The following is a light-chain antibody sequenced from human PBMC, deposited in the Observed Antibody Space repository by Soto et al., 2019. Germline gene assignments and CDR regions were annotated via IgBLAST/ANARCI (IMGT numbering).Light chain of an antibody. CDR2: GAS. CDR1: QGIRTD. V-gene: IGKV1-39*01. CDR3: EQTYSTPVT. Sequence: DIQMTQSPSSLSASVGDRVTITCRASQGIRTDLGWYQQKPGKAPKLLIYGASSVQSGVPLRFSGSGSGTEFTLTISSLQPEDFAIYYCEQTYSTPVTFGQGTRLEIK. J-gene: IGKJ5*01.